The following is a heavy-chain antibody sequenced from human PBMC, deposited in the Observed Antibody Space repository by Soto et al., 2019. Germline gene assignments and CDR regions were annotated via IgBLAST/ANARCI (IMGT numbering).Heavy chain of an antibody. CDR1: GFTFSSYG. V-gene: IGHV3-30*18. D-gene: IGHD6-6*01. Sequence: GGSLRLSCAASGFTFSSYGMHWVRQAPGKGLEWVAVISYDGSNKYYADSVKGRFTISRDNSKNTLYLQMNSLRAEDTAVYYCAKNRSSSYLDCWGQGTLVTVAS. CDR3: AKNRSSSYLDC. CDR2: ISYDGSNK. J-gene: IGHJ4*02.